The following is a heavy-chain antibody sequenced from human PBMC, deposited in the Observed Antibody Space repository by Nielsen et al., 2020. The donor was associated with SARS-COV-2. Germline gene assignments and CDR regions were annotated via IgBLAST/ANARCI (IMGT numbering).Heavy chain of an antibody. CDR2: INPYSGGT. J-gene: IGHJ6*02. V-gene: IGHV1-2*06. D-gene: IGHD6-19*01. Sequence: ASVKVSCKASGYTFTDYYIHWVRQAPGQGLEWMGRINPYSGGTNYAQKSQGTVTMTRDASISTVYMELSSLRSEDTAVYYCATGLAVAPVQGGQFYYYYGMDVGGQGTTVTVSS. CDR1: GYTFTDYY. CDR3: ATGLAVAPVQGGQFYYYYGMDV.